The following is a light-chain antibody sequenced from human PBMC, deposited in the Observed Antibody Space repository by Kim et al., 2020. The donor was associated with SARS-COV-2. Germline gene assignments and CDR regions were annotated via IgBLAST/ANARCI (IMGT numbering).Light chain of an antibody. CDR1: SIGSKT. J-gene: IGLJ2*01. Sequence: SYELTQPLSVSVALGQTARITCGGHSIGSKTVHWYQQQPGQAPVLVIYRDTNRPSEIPERFSGSNSRNTATLTISRAQAGDEADYYCQVWDSSTAYVFGGGTKLTVL. V-gene: IGLV3-9*01. CDR3: QVWDSSTAYV. CDR2: RDT.